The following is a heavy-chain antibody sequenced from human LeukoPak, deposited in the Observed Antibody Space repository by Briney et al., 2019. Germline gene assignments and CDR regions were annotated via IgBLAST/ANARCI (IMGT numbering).Heavy chain of an antibody. Sequence: SETLSLTCTVSGGSISSYYWSWIRQPPGKGLEWIAYIYYSGSTNYNPSLKSRVTISVDTSKNQYSLKLSSVTAADTAVYYCARDARGYSYIDYWGQGTLVTVSS. D-gene: IGHD5-18*01. CDR3: ARDARGYSYIDY. CDR1: GGSISSYY. J-gene: IGHJ4*02. CDR2: IYYSGST. V-gene: IGHV4-59*13.